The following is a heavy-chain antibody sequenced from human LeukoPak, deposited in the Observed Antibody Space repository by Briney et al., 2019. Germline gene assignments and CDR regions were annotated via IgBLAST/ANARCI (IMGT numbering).Heavy chain of an antibody. J-gene: IGHJ6*01. CDR3: AELGIGMIGGV. CDR1: GFTFSAYS. CDR2: ISRTSSYT. Sequence: GGSLRLSCAASGFTFSAYSMNWVRQAPGKGLEWVASISRTSSYTYNPAFVKGRITISSDNAEHSLFKQVNILRPEDTAVYYCAELGIGMIGGVWGKGNTVSISS. V-gene: IGHV3-21*01. D-gene: IGHD3-10*02.